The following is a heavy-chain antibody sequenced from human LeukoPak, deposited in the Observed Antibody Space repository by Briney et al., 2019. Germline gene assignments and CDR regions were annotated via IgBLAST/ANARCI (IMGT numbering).Heavy chain of an antibody. J-gene: IGHJ6*02. D-gene: IGHD4-17*01. CDR3: VRDGDYVFGYYYYYGMDV. CDR2: INAGNGNT. CDR1: GYTFTSYA. Sequence: ASVKVSCKASGYTFTSYAMHWVRQAPGQRLEWMGWINAGNGNTKYSQKFQGRVTITRDTSASTAYMELSSLRSEDTAVYYCVRDGDYVFGYYYYYGMDVWGQGTTVTVSS. V-gene: IGHV1-3*01.